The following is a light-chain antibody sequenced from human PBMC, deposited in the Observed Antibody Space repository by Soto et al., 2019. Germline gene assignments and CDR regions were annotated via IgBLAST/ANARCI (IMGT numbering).Light chain of an antibody. CDR1: HSVSSN. CDR3: QQYNNWPQT. V-gene: IGKV3-15*01. Sequence: EIVMTQSPATLSVSPGERATLSCRASHSVSSNLAWYQQKPGQAPRLLIYGASTRATGIPARFSGSGSGTEFTLTISSLQSEDFAVYYCQQYNNWPQTFGGGTKVEIK. J-gene: IGKJ4*01. CDR2: GAS.